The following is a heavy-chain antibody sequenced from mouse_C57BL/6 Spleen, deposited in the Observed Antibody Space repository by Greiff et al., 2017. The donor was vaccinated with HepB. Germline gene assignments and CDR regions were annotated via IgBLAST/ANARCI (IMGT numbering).Heavy chain of an antibody. J-gene: IGHJ3*01. CDR2: IYPSDSET. CDR1: GYTFTSYW. Sequence: VQLQQPGAELVRPGSSVKLSCKASGYTFTSYWMDWVKQRPGQGLEWIGNIYPSDSETHYNQKFKDKATLTVDKSSSTAYMQLSSLTSEDSAVYYCARRAGSAWFAYWGQGTLVTVSA. V-gene: IGHV1-61*01. D-gene: IGHD3-1*01. CDR3: ARRAGSAWFAY.